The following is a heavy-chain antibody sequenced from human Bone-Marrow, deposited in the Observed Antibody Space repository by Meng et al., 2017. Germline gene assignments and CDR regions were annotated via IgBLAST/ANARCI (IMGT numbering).Heavy chain of an antibody. CDR2: INHSGST. CDR1: GGSFRGYY. D-gene: IGHD3-10*01. Sequence: QVQREQWGAGLLKPSDTLSLTCAVYGGSFRGYYWSWIRQPPGKGLEWIGEINHSGSTNYNPSLKSRVTISVDTSKNQFSLKLSSVTAADTAVYYCARVPSLRARYYYGSGSYQTDFDYWGQGTLVTVSS. CDR3: ARVPSLRARYYYGSGSYQTDFDY. V-gene: IGHV4-34*01. J-gene: IGHJ4*02.